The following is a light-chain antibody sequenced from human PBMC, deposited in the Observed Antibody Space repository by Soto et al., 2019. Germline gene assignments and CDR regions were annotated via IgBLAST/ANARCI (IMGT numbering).Light chain of an antibody. CDR2: DVS. CDR1: SSDVGAYNY. Sequence: QSALTQPASVSGSPGQPITISCTGTSSDVGAYNYVSWYQQHPGKVTKLMIYDVSDRPSGVSNRFSGSKSGNTASLTISGLLAEDEADYYCSSFTRSNSYVFGTGTKVTVL. V-gene: IGLV2-14*03. CDR3: SSFTRSNSYV. J-gene: IGLJ1*01.